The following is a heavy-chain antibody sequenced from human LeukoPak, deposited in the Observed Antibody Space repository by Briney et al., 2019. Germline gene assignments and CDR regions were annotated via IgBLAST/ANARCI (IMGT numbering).Heavy chain of an antibody. Sequence: GGSLRLSCAASGFKFSDFGMHWVRQPPGKGLEWVAVIWHDGLNKFDAEATQGRFSISRVNTKNSLYLQMNNVGIEDTARYVCVKWGPVTAGGPYYFDYWGQGTLVAVSS. V-gene: IGHV3-33*03. CDR1: GFKFSDFG. D-gene: IGHD2-15*01. J-gene: IGHJ4*02. CDR2: IWHDGLNK. CDR3: VKWGPVTAGGPYYFDY.